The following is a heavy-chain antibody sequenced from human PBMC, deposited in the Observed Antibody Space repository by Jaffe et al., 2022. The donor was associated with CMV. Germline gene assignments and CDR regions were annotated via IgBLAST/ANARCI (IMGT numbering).Heavy chain of an antibody. J-gene: IGHJ5*02. D-gene: IGHD1-1*01. Sequence: QITLKESGPTLVKPTQTLTLTCTFSGFSLSTSGVGVGWIRQPPGKALEWLALIYWNDDKRYSPSLKSRLTITKDTSKNQVVLTMTNMDPVDTATYYCAHRRLEVRKGGRFDPWGQGTLVTVSS. CDR1: GFSLSTSGVG. CDR3: AHRRLEVRKGGRFDP. CDR2: IYWNDDK. V-gene: IGHV2-5*01.